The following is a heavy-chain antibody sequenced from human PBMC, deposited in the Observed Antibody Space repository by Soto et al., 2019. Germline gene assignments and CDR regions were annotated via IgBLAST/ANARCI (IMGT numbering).Heavy chain of an antibody. D-gene: IGHD4-17*01. J-gene: IGHJ4*02. CDR1: EFTFSSYA. CDR3: AREAYGGKGVPDY. V-gene: IGHV3-30*04. CDR2: ISSDGNNK. Sequence: QVQLVESGGGVVQPGRSLRLSCAASEFTFSSYAMHWVRQAPGKGLEWVAVISSDGNNKYYADSMKGRFTISRDNSKNTLYLQMNSLRPEDTAVYYCAREAYGGKGVPDYWGQGTLVTVSS.